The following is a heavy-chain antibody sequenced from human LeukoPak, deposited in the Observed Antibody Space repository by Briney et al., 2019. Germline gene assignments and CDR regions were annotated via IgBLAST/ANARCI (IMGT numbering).Heavy chain of an antibody. D-gene: IGHD1-26*01. Sequence: SETLSLTCTVSGGSISSYYWSWIRQPPGKGLEWIGYIYYSGSTNYNPSLKSRVTISVDTSKNQFSLKLTSVTAADTAVYFCARGLVGASTFGYWGQGTLVTDSS. CDR3: ARGLVGASTFGY. J-gene: IGHJ4*02. V-gene: IGHV4-59*01. CDR2: IYYSGST. CDR1: GGSISSYY.